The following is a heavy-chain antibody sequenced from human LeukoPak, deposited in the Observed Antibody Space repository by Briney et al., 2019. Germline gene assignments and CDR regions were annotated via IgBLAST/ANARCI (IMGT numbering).Heavy chain of an antibody. CDR1: GFTFSSYA. Sequence: GGSLRLSCAASGFTFSSYAMGWVRQAPGKGLEWVSAISGSGASTYYADSVRGRFTISRDNSKNTLYLQMNSLRAEDTAVYYCAKGPMSSGFDYWGQGTLVTVSS. CDR3: AKGPMSSGFDY. D-gene: IGHD3-10*01. J-gene: IGHJ4*02. CDR2: ISGSGAST. V-gene: IGHV3-23*01.